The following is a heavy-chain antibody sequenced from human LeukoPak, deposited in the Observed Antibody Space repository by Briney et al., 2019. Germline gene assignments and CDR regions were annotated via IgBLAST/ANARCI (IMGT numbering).Heavy chain of an antibody. CDR2: IYHSGST. CDR3: ARGTDAIWGFNYYYMDV. Sequence: SETLSLTCAVSGYSISSGYYWGWIRQPPGKGLEWIGSIYHSGSTYYNPSLKSRVTISVDTSKNQFSLKLSSVTAADTAVYYCARGTDAIWGFNYYYMDVWGKGTTVTVSS. CDR1: GYSISSGYY. V-gene: IGHV4-38-2*01. D-gene: IGHD7-27*01. J-gene: IGHJ6*03.